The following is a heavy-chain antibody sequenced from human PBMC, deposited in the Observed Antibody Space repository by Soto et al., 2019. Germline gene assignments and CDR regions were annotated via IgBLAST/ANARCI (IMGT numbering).Heavy chain of an antibody. D-gene: IGHD3-10*01. Sequence: QVQLVQSGAEVKKPGASVKVSCKASGYTFIDYGLTWVRQAPGQGLEWMGGISAYYGTTNYAQKDQGRVIMTRDIPTNTAYMELRSLRSDDTAVYYCVREEEVLRGGVSLAYWGQGTPVTVSS. J-gene: IGHJ4*02. CDR3: VREEEVLRGGVSLAY. V-gene: IGHV1-18*01. CDR1: GYTFIDYG. CDR2: ISAYYGTT.